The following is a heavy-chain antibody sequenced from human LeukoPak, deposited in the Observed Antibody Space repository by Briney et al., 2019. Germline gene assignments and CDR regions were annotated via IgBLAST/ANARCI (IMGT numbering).Heavy chain of an antibody. CDR3: AAEIEAGGLGDY. J-gene: IGHJ4*02. D-gene: IGHD6-13*01. V-gene: IGHV1-46*01. Sequence: ASVKVSCKASGDTFTSYYLHWVRQAPGHGLEWMGIINPSGASTSYAQKFQGRLTMTKDTSTSTVYMELSSLRSEDTAVYYCAAEIEAGGLGDYWGQGTLVTVSS. CDR2: INPSGAST. CDR1: GDTFTSYY.